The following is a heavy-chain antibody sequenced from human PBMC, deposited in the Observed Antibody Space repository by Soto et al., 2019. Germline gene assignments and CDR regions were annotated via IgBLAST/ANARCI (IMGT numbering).Heavy chain of an antibody. V-gene: IGHV3-33*01. D-gene: IGHD3-9*01. Sequence: PGGSLRLSCAASGFTFSSYGMHWVRQAPGKGLEWVAVIWYDGSNKYYADSVKGRFTISRDNSKNTLYLQMNSLRAEGTAVYYCARVTGYYYYGMDVWGHGTTVTVS. CDR2: IWYDGSNK. J-gene: IGHJ6*02. CDR1: GFTFSSYG. CDR3: ARVTGYYYYGMDV.